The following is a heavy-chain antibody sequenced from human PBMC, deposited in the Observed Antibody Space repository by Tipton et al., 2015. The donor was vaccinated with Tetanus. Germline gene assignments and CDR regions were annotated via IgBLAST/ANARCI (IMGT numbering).Heavy chain of an antibody. Sequence: TLSLTCTVSRGPISSYYWSWIRQPAGKGLEWIGHISNGNPDYAPSLNSRLTLSVDTSKNQVSLKLISVTAADTAVYFCVRGRGLGAYSFGFEHWGQGVLVTVSS. CDR1: RGPISSYY. V-gene: IGHV4-4*07. CDR2: ISNGNP. J-gene: IGHJ4*02. CDR3: VRGRGLGAYSFGFEH. D-gene: IGHD5-12*01.